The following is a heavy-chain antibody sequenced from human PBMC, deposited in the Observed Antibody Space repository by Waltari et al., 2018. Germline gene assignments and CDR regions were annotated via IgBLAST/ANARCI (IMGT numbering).Heavy chain of an antibody. D-gene: IGHD3-3*01. CDR2: IYYSGST. V-gene: IGHV4-30-4*08. CDR3: ARTIFPGVADV. Sequence: QVQLQESGPGLAKPAHTLSLTCTGAGGSIARGDYSWSWIRQPPGKGREWIGYIYYSGSTYYNPSLKSRVTISVDTSKNQFSLKLSSVTAADTAVYYCARTIFPGVADVWGKGTTVTVSS. CDR1: GGSIARGDYS. J-gene: IGHJ6*04.